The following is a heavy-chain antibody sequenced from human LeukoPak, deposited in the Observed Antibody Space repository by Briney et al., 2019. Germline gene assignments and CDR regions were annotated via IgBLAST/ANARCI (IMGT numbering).Heavy chain of an antibody. CDR3: ARAFSGQRLVGDWFDP. J-gene: IGHJ5*02. CDR2: ISAYNGNT. CDR1: GYTFTSYG. Sequence: ASVKVSCKASGYTFTSYGISWVRQAPGQGLEWMGWISAYNGNTNYAQKLQGRVTMTTDTSTSTAYMELRSLRSDDTAVYYCARAFSGQRLVGDWFDPWGQGTLVTVSS. V-gene: IGHV1-18*01. D-gene: IGHD6-13*01.